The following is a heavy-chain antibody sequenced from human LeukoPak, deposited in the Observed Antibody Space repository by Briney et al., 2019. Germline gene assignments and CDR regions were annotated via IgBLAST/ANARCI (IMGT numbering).Heavy chain of an antibody. CDR2: IYYSGST. CDR1: GGSISSYY. CDR3: AAGTDYGGNFDY. Sequence: SETLSLTCTVSGGSISSYYWSWIRQPPGKGLEWIGYIYYSGSTNYNPSLKSRVTISVDTSKNQFSLKLSSVTAADTAVYYCAAGTDYGGNFDYWGQGTLVTVSS. V-gene: IGHV4-59*12. J-gene: IGHJ4*02. D-gene: IGHD4-17*01.